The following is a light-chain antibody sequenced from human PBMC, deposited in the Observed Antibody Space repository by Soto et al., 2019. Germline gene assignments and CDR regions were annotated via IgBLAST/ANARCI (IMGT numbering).Light chain of an antibody. Sequence: ERVMTQSPATLSVSPGERATLSCRASQSLSNNLAWYQQKPGQAPRLLIYGASTRATGIPARFSGSGSGTEFTLTISSLQSEDFAVYYCQQYNNWPPWTFGQGTKVEIK. CDR1: QSLSNN. V-gene: IGKV3-15*01. CDR3: QQYNNWPPWT. CDR2: GAS. J-gene: IGKJ1*01.